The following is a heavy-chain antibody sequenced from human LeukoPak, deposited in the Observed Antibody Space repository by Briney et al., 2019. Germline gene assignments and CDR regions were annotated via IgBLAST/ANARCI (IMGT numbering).Heavy chain of an antibody. Sequence: ASVKVSCKVSGYTLTELSMHWVRQAPGKGLEWMGGFDPEDGETIYAQKFQGRVTMTEDTSTDTAYMELSSLRFEDTAVYYCATDYDSYGYGHDAFEIWGQGTMVTVSS. CDR1: GYTLTELS. V-gene: IGHV1-24*01. J-gene: IGHJ3*02. CDR2: FDPEDGET. CDR3: ATDYDSYGYGHDAFEI. D-gene: IGHD5-18*01.